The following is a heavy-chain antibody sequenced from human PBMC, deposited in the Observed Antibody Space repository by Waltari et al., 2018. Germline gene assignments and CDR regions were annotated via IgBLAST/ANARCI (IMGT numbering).Heavy chain of an antibody. D-gene: IGHD1-26*01. J-gene: IGHJ3*02. V-gene: IGHV4-34*01. CDR2: INHSGST. Sequence: QVQLQQWGAGLLKPSETLSLTCAVYGGSFSGYYWSWIRQPPGKGLEWIGEINHSGSTNYNPSLKSRVTISVDTSKNQFSLKLSSVTAADTAVYYCARGGIVGATHDAFDIWGQGTMVTVSS. CDR3: ARGGIVGATHDAFDI. CDR1: GGSFSGYY.